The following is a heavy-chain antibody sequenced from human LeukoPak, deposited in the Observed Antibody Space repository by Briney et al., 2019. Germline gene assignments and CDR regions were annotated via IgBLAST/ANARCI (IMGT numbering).Heavy chain of an antibody. CDR3: AKDRMAPQYYFDY. CDR2: INSDGSST. Sequence: PGGSLRLSCAASGFTFSSYWMHWVRQAPGKGLVWVSRINSDGSSTSYADSVKGRFTISRDNSKNTLYLQMNSLRAEDTAVYYCAKDRMAPQYYFDYWGQGTLVTVSS. CDR1: GFTFSSYW. D-gene: IGHD2-8*01. V-gene: IGHV3-74*01. J-gene: IGHJ4*02.